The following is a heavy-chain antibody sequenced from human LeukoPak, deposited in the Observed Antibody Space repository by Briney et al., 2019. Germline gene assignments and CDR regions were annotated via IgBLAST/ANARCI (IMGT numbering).Heavy chain of an antibody. CDR2: INPHSGGT. CDR3: ARDFDRMYSSGWYSSETDYYWFDP. Sequence: ASVKVSCKASGYTFTNYYMHWVRQAPGQGLEWMGWINPHSGGTMYAERFQGRVTMTRDTSISTAYMELSSLRSDDTAVYYCARDFDRMYSSGWYSSETDYYWFDPWGQGTLVTVSS. D-gene: IGHD6-19*01. J-gene: IGHJ5*02. V-gene: IGHV1-2*02. CDR1: GYTFTNYY.